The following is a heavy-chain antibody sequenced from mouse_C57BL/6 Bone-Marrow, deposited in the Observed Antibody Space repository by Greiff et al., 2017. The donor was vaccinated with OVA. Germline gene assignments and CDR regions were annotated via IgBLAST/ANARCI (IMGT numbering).Heavy chain of an antibody. CDR2: IDPSDSYT. CDR3: ASSVVAHWYFDV. J-gene: IGHJ1*03. D-gene: IGHD1-1*01. Sequence: QVQLQQPGAELVKPGASVKLSCKASGYTFTSYWMQWVKQRPGQGLEWIGEIDPSDSYTNYNQKFKGKATLTVDTSSSTAYMQLSSLTSEDSAVXDCASSVVAHWYFDVWGTGTTVTVSS. V-gene: IGHV1-50*01. CDR1: GYTFTSYW.